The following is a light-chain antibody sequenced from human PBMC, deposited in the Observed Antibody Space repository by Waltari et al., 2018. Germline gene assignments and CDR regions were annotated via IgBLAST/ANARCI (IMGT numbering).Light chain of an antibody. J-gene: IGKJ4*01. CDR1: QSIATY. V-gene: IGKV1-39*01. CDR3: QQSYSMFALT. CDR2: AAS. Sequence: DIQMTQSPSSLSASVGVRVTLTCRASQSIATYLSWYQQKPGKAPKFLIYAASGLQSGVPSRFSGSGSGTDFTLTISSLQPEDFATYYCQQSYSMFALTFGGGTKVEIK.